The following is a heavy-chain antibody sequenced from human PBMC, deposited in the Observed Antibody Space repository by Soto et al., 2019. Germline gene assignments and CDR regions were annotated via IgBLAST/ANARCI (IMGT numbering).Heavy chain of an antibody. D-gene: IGHD5-12*01. J-gene: IGHJ4*02. CDR3: AKDPRRWLQSYYFDY. CDR2: ISYDGSNK. Sequence: PGGSLRLSCSASGFTFSSYGMHWVRQAPGKGLEWVAVISYDGSNKYYADSVKGRFTISRDNSKNTLYLQMNSLRAEDTAVYYCAKDPRRWLQSYYFDYWGQGTLVTVSS. V-gene: IGHV3-30*18. CDR1: GFTFSSYG.